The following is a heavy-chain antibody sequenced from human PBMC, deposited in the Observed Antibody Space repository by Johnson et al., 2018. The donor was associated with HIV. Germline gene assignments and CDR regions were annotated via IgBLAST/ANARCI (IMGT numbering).Heavy chain of an antibody. CDR1: TFTFRNYW. Sequence: VQLVESGGDLVQPGGSLRLSCVASTFTFRNYWMSWVRQAPGKGLEWVGNIQEDGSQIHYMDSVKGRFTISRHNAENSLYLQMTSLRGEDTAVYYCARERSRGGYSGYDYGAFDIWGQGTMVTVSS. CDR3: ARERSRGGYSGYDYGAFDI. D-gene: IGHD5-12*01. V-gene: IGHV3-7*01. CDR2: IQEDGSQI. J-gene: IGHJ3*02.